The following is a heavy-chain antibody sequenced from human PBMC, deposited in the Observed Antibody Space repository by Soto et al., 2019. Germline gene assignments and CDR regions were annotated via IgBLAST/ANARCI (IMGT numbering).Heavy chain of an antibody. Sequence: QVQLQESGPGLVKPSETLSLTCTVSGGSISNFYWTWIRQPPGKGLEWIGNVHYSGTTNYNPSVSSRVTTSVDSAQNQLSLNLTSATAADTAVYFCARHNAEGSDRGGMDVWGQGTTVTVSS. D-gene: IGHD6-25*01. CDR1: GGSISNFY. CDR3: ARHNAEGSDRGGMDV. V-gene: IGHV4-59*08. CDR2: VHYSGTT. J-gene: IGHJ6*02.